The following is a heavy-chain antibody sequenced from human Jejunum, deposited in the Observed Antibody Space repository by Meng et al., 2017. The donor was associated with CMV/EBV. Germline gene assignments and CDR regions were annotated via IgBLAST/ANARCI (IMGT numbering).Heavy chain of an antibody. V-gene: IGHV1-18*01. CDR2: ISGYSNHT. D-gene: IGHD2-15*01. J-gene: IGHJ6*02. CDR3: ARAGSGRSSSSCYLCPMDV. Sequence: YGLTWVRPAPGEGLEWMGWISGYSNHTNYAQKLQGRVTMTTDPSTSTAFMELRSLRSDDTAVYFCARAGSGRSSSSCYLCPMDVWGQGTTVTVSS. CDR1: YG.